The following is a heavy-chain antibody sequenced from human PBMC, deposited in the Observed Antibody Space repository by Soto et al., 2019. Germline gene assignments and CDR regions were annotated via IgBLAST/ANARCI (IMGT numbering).Heavy chain of an antibody. D-gene: IGHD6-19*01. CDR1: GFTFTSSA. V-gene: IGHV1-58*02. Sequence: SVKVSCKASGFTFTSSAMQWVRQARGQRLEWIGWIVVGSGNTNYAQKFQERVTITRDMSTSTAYMELSSLRSEDTAVYYCARAEGHIAVAGNGERAFDIWGQGTLVTVSS. J-gene: IGHJ3*02. CDR3: ARAEGHIAVAGNGERAFDI. CDR2: IVVGSGNT.